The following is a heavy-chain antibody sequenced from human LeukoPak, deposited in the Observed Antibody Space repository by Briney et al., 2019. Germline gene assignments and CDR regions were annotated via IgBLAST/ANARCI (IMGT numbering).Heavy chain of an antibody. V-gene: IGHV3-23*01. CDR3: GKSEAYSLAYGTDF. D-gene: IGHD3-10*01. J-gene: IGHJ4*02. CDR2: ISGSGGST. CDR1: GFTFSNYA. Sequence: GGSLRLSCAASGFTFSNYAMTWVRQAPGKGLEWVSVISGSGGSTYYADSVKGRFTISRDNSKNTLYLQMNSLRAEDTAVYYCGKSEAYSLAYGTDFWGEGTLVTVSS.